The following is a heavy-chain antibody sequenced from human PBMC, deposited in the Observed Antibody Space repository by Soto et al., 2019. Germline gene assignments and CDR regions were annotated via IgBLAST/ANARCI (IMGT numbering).Heavy chain of an antibody. D-gene: IGHD1-1*01. CDR1: GFTFSNYA. CDR3: AKDSVSWNGFSAPFDI. Sequence: GGSLRLSCAASGFTFSNYAMSWVRQAPGKGLEWVSVIGGDGGSTYYADSVRGRFAVSRDNSKNSLYLQMDSLRAEDTALYYCAKDSVSWNGFSAPFDIWGQGKMVT. V-gene: IGHV3-23*01. J-gene: IGHJ3*02. CDR2: IGGDGGST.